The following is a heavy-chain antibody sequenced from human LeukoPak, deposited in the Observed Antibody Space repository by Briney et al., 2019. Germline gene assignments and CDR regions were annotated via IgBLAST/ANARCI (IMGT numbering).Heavy chain of an antibody. D-gene: IGHD6-13*01. V-gene: IGHV1-69*13. CDR3: ASPRERGAYSSSWNKYYFDY. J-gene: IGHJ4*02. CDR2: IIPIFGTA. Sequence: SVKVSCKASGGTFSKYAISWVRQAPGQGLEWMGGIIPIFGTANYAQKFQGRVTITADESTSTAYMELSSLRSEDTAVYYCASPRERGAYSSSWNKYYFDYWGQGTLVTVSS. CDR1: GGTFSKYA.